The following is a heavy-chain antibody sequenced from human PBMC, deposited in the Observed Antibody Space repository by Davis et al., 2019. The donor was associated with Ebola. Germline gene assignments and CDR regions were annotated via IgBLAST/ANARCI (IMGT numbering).Heavy chain of an antibody. CDR3: ARRYCTGTNCYVDY. D-gene: IGHD2-2*01. CDR1: GYSFTIYW. V-gene: IGHV5-51*01. CDR2: IYPGDSDT. Sequence: GESLKISCKGSGYSFTIYWIGWVRQMPGKGLEWMGIIYPGDSDTRYSPSFQGQVTISADKSISTAFLQWSSLKASDTAIYYCARRYCTGTNCYVDYWGQGTLVTVSS. J-gene: IGHJ4*02.